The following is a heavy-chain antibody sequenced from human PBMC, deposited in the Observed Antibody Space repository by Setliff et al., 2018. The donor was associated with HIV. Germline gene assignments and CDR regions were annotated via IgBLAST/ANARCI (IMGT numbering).Heavy chain of an antibody. CDR2: ISWNNDTI. V-gene: IGHV3-9*01. D-gene: IGHD1-26*01. J-gene: IGHJ3*02. Sequence: PGGSLRLSCVGSGFTFGHYAMHWVRQAPGKGLEWVSGISWNNDTIDYADSVKGRFTISRDNAKNTLYLQMNSLRAEDTAVYYCARVDNSWGGSYVWSSGADAFDIWGQGTMVTVSS. CDR1: GFTFGHYA. CDR3: ARVDNSWGGSYVWSSGADAFDI.